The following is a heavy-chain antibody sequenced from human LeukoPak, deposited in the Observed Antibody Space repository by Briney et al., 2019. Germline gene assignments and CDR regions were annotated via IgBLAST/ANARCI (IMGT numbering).Heavy chain of an antibody. CDR2: IYFSGST. CDR1: GGSISSGSYY. Sequence: SETLSLTCTVPGGSISSGSYYWSWIRQPAGKGLEWIGYIYFSGSTNYNPSLKSRVTISVDTSKNQFSLKLSSVTAADTAVYYCARGVVAAPQTFDYWGQGTLVTVSS. J-gene: IGHJ4*02. CDR3: ARGVVAAPQTFDY. V-gene: IGHV4-61*10. D-gene: IGHD2-15*01.